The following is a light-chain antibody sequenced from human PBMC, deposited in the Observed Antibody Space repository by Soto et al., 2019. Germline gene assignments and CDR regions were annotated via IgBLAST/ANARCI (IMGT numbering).Light chain of an antibody. V-gene: IGKV1-5*01. CDR1: QTVNTW. Sequence: DIQLTQSPSTLSASVGERVTITCRASQTVNTWLAWYQHKPGKAPKLLIYDASVLETGVPSRFSGFSSGTEFTLTISRLHPDDFATYYCQQYNTYPWTFGQGTKVDIK. J-gene: IGKJ1*01. CDR2: DAS. CDR3: QQYNTYPWT.